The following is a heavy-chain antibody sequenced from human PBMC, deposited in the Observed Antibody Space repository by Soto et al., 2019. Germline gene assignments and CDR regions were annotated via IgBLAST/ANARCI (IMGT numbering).Heavy chain of an antibody. V-gene: IGHV4-31*03. Sequence: SETLSLTCTVSGGSISSGGYYWSWIRQHPGKGLEWIGYIYSSGSTYYNPSLKSRVTISVDTSKNQFSLRLTSVTAADTAIYYCARDLGGCRNWFDPWGQGTLVTVSS. CDR2: IYSSGST. CDR3: ARDLGGCRNWFDP. D-gene: IGHD6-19*01. J-gene: IGHJ5*02. CDR1: GGSISSGGYY.